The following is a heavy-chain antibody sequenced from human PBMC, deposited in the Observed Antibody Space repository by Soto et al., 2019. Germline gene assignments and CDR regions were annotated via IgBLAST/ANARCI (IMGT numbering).Heavy chain of an antibody. D-gene: IGHD3-3*01. CDR3: ARTYYDFWPPHWFDP. V-gene: IGHV1-18*01. CDR2: ISAYNGNT. CDR1: GYTFTSYG. J-gene: IGHJ5*02. Sequence: ASVKVSCKASGYTFTSYGISWVRQAPGQGLEWMGWISAYNGNTNYAQKLQGRVTMTTDTSTSTAYMELRSLRSDDTAVYYCARTYYDFWPPHWFDPWGQGTLVTVSS.